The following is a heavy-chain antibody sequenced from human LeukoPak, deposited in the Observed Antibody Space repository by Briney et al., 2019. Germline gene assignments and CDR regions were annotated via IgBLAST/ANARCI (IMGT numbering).Heavy chain of an antibody. CDR3: ARDSYSSSSGLFDY. CDR1: GFTFRSYS. J-gene: IGHJ4*02. Sequence: PGGSLRLSCAASGFTFRSYSMNWVRQAPGKGLEWVSSISSSSSYIYYADSVKGRFTISRDNAKNSLYLQMNSLRAEDTAVYYCARDSYSSSSGLFDYWGQGTLVTVSS. D-gene: IGHD6-6*01. CDR2: ISSSSSYI. V-gene: IGHV3-21*01.